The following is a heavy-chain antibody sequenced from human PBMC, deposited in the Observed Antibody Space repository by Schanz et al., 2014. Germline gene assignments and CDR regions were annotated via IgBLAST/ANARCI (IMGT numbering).Heavy chain of an antibody. CDR2: VYYSGNT. V-gene: IGHV4-39*01. CDR1: GGPFGSSNYY. CDR3: ARHGGYDFSTGYYFVPDH. J-gene: IGHJ4*02. D-gene: IGHD3-3*01. Sequence: QLHLQESGPGLVKPSETLSLTCTVSGGPFGSSNYYWGWIRQPPGKGLEWIGSVYYSGNTYYNPSLKSRFVISVATSKNQFSLKLNSVTAADTGLFYCARHGGYDFSTGYYFVPDHWGRGIQVTVSS.